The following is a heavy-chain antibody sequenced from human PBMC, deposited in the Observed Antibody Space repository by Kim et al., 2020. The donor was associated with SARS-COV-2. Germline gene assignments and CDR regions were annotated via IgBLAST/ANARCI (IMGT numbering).Heavy chain of an antibody. D-gene: IGHD2-21*01. J-gene: IGHJ4*02. CDR2: SSYI. Sequence: SSYIYYADSVKGRFTNARDNAKNSLYLQMNSLRAEDTAVYYCARGEPFDYWGQGTLVTVSS. V-gene: IGHV3-21*01. CDR3: ARGEPFDY.